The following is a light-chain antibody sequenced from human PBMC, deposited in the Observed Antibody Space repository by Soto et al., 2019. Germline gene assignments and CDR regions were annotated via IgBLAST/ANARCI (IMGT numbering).Light chain of an antibody. Sequence: VVWTQSTGTLYLSPGERATLSCRASQTVRNNYLAWYQQKPGQAPRLLIYGASSRATGIPDRFSGSGSGTDFTLTISRLEPEDFAVYYCQQYGSWTFGQGTKVDIK. CDR1: QTVRNNY. CDR3: QQYGSWT. J-gene: IGKJ1*01. V-gene: IGKV3-20*01. CDR2: GAS.